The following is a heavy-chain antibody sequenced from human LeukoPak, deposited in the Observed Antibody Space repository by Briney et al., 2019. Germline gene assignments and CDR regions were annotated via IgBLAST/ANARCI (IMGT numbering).Heavy chain of an antibody. V-gene: IGHV3-48*03. J-gene: IGHJ4*02. CDR2: IDGSGGSI. CDR3: TRDRASSGWNF. D-gene: IGHD6-19*01. CDR1: GFTFSNFE. Sequence: GGSLRLSCVASGFTFSNFEMNWVRQAPGKAVEWLSYIDGSGGSIYYSESLRGRFTISRDNAKKSLYLQMKGLRAEDTAIYYCTRDRASSGWNFWGQGTLVTVSS.